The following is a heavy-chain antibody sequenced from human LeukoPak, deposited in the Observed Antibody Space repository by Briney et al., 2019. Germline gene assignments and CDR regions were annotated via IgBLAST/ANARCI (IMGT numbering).Heavy chain of an antibody. Sequence: GEALKISCKGPGYSFTSSCIGWVRQRPGKGLEWMGIIYPGDSDTRYSPSFQGQVTISADKSISTPYLQWSSLKASHTAMYYCASTSGSYYGAFDYWGQGTLVTVSS. CDR2: IYPGDSDT. CDR3: ASTSGSYYGAFDY. D-gene: IGHD1-26*01. CDR1: GYSFTSSC. V-gene: IGHV5-51*01. J-gene: IGHJ4*02.